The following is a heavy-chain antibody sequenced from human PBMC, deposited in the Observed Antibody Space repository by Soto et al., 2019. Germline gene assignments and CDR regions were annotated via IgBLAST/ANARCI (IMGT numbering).Heavy chain of an antibody. CDR3: ARDPFMSGIVVGNPFDY. Sequence: QVQLVESGGGVVQPGRSLRLSCAASGFTFSSYAMHWVRQAPGKGLEWVAVISYDGSNKYYADSVKGRFTISRDNSKNTLYLQMSSLRAEDTAVYYCARDPFMSGIVVGNPFDYWGQGTLVTVSS. D-gene: IGHD3-22*01. V-gene: IGHV3-30-3*01. CDR1: GFTFSSYA. CDR2: ISYDGSNK. J-gene: IGHJ4*02.